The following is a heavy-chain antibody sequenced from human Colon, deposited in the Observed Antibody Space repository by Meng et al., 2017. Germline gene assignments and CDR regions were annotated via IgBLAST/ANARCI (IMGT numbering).Heavy chain of an antibody. CDR1: GGSISNGFFF. J-gene: IGHJ4*02. D-gene: IGHD1-26*01. V-gene: IGHV4-31*01. CDR3: ARGSGTLRHFDY. CDR2: VSHTGST. Sequence: QVQLQESGPGLLKPSQTLSCTCTVSGGSISNGFFFWSWIRQHPLKGLEWIGSVSHTGSTSYNPSIQSLVTISRDTPKNQFSLNLTSVTAADTAVYFCARGSGTLRHFDYWGQGTLVTVSS.